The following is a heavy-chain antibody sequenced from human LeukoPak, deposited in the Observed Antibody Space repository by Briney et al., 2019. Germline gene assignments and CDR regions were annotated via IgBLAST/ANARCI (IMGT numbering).Heavy chain of an antibody. Sequence: SETLSLTCTVSGGSISSGSYYWSWIRQPAGKGLEWIGRIYTSGSTNYNPSLNSRVTISIDTSQNQFYLKLSSVTAADTAVYYCARLRRISMVRGVFTTPYYYYYMDVWGKGTTVTISS. CDR2: IYTSGST. V-gene: IGHV4-61*02. CDR3: ARLRRISMVRGVFTTPYYYYYMDV. CDR1: GGSISSGSYY. J-gene: IGHJ6*03. D-gene: IGHD3-10*01.